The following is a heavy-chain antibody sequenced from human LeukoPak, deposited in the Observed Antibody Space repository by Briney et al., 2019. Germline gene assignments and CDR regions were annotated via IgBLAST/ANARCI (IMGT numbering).Heavy chain of an antibody. V-gene: IGHV3-30*18. Sequence: GGSQRLSCAASGFRIISYGMHWVRQAPGKGLEWVGVISDDGRSKDYADSVKGRCTISRDNSKDTLYLQMNGLRDEDTAVYYCAKRPSDYGDYVSYFDFWGQGTLVTVSS. CDR2: ISDDGRSK. D-gene: IGHD4-17*01. CDR1: GFRIISYG. J-gene: IGHJ4*02. CDR3: AKRPSDYGDYVSYFDF.